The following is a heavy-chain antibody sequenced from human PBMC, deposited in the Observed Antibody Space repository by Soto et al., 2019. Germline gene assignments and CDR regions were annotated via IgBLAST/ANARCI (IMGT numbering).Heavy chain of an antibody. J-gene: IGHJ3*02. V-gene: IGHV1-69*13. D-gene: IGHD2-15*01. Sequence: WASVKVSCKASGGTFSSYAISWVRQAPGQGLEWMGGIIPIFGTANYAQKFQGRVTITADESTSTAYMELSSLRSEDTAVYYCASLIVVVAGDAFDIWGQGTMVTVSS. CDR2: IIPIFGTA. CDR1: GGTFSSYA. CDR3: ASLIVVVAGDAFDI.